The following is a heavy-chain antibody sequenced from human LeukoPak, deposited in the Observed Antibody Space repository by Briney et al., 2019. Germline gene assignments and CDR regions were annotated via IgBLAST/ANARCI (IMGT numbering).Heavy chain of an antibody. D-gene: IGHD2-2*02. CDR2: INPDSGGT. V-gene: IGHV1-2*02. Sequence: GASVKVSCKASGYTFTGYYIHWVRQAPGLGPEWMGWINPDSGGTNYAQKFQGRVTMSRDTSISTAYMEVSRLRSDDTAVYYCAREPIVLVPAAIFNWFDPWGQGTLVTVSS. J-gene: IGHJ5*02. CDR3: AREPIVLVPAAIFNWFDP. CDR1: GYTFTGYY.